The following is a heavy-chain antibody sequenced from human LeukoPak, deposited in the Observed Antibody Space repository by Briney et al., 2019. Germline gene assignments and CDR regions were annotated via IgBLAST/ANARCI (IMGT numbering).Heavy chain of an antibody. Sequence: ASVKVSCKASGYTFTGYYMHWVRQATGQGLEWMGWMNPNSGNTGYAQKFQGRVTITRNTSISTAYMELSSLRSEDTAVYYCARAPPNRYCSGGSCGHWFDPWGQGTLVTVSS. V-gene: IGHV1-8*03. CDR3: ARAPPNRYCSGGSCGHWFDP. CDR2: MNPNSGNT. D-gene: IGHD2-15*01. J-gene: IGHJ5*02. CDR1: GYTFTGYY.